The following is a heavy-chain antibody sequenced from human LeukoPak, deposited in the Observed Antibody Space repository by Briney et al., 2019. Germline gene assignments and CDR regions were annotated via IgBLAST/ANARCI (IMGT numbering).Heavy chain of an antibody. Sequence: QPGGSLRLSCATSGFTFSNSWMHWVRRAPGKGLVWVSRINKDGTTITYAESVRGRFTISRDNAKNTLYLQMNSLRVEDTAVYYCLTTVNGDNSVWGQGTLVTVSS. CDR1: GFTFSNSW. D-gene: IGHD4-23*01. V-gene: IGHV3-74*01. CDR2: INKDGTTI. J-gene: IGHJ4*02. CDR3: LTTVNGDNSV.